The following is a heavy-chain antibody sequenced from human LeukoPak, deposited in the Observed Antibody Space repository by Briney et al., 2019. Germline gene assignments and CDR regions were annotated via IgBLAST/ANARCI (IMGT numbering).Heavy chain of an antibody. CDR2: ISSSSSYI. CDR1: GFTFSSYS. J-gene: IGHJ4*02. D-gene: IGHD3-22*01. CDR3: ARELGDYDSSGYDLDY. V-gene: IGHV3-21*01. Sequence: PGGSLRLSCAASGFTFSSYSMNWVRQAPGKGLEWVSSISSSSSYIYYADSVKGRFTISRDNAKNSLYLQMNSLRAEDTAVYYCARELGDYDSSGYDLDYWGQGTLVTVSS.